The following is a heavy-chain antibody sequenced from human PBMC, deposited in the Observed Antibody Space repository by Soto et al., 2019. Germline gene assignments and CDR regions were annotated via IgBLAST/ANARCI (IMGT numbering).Heavy chain of an antibody. Sequence: QVQLVESGGGVVQPGRSLRLSCAASGFTFSSYGMHWVRQAPGKGLEWVAVIWYDGSNKHYADSVKGRFTISRDNSKNALYLQVNSLSAEDTAVYYCARAPGGGYSYFDPWGQGTLVSVSS. V-gene: IGHV3-33*01. CDR1: GFTFSSYG. CDR3: ARAPGGGYSYFDP. CDR2: IWYDGSNK. D-gene: IGHD5-18*01. J-gene: IGHJ5*02.